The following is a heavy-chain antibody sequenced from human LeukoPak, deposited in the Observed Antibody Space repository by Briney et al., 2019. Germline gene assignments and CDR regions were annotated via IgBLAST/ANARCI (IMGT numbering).Heavy chain of an antibody. CDR1: GDSISSGNYY. J-gene: IGHJ4*02. Sequence: SETLSLTCTVSGDSISSGNYYWNWIRQSTGRGLEWIGLIYSSGSAHYNPSFKSRVTISLDTSKNHFSLKLNSVTAADTALYYCARGDYYSNGWPFDYWGQGTLVTVSS. CDR2: IYSSGSA. V-gene: IGHV4-61*02. CDR3: ARGDYYSNGWPFDY. D-gene: IGHD6-19*01.